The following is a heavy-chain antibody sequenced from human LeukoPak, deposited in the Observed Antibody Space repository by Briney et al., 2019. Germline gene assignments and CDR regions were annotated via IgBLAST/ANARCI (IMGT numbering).Heavy chain of an antibody. CDR3: VSELGATIFHFDY. CDR2: ISSIGSTI. Sequence: GGSLRLSCAASGFTFSTYTMNWVRQAPGKGLEWVSSISSIGSTIYYAAFVKGRFTIFRNNAKHSLYLQMKSLNVEEPAVCLFVSELGATIFHFDYWGQGTLVTVPS. J-gene: IGHJ4*02. D-gene: IGHD1-26*01. CDR1: GFTFSTYT. V-gene: IGHV3-48*01.